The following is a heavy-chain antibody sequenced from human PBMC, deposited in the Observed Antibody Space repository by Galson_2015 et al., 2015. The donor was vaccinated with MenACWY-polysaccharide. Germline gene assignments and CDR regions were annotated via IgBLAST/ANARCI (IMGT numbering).Heavy chain of an antibody. CDR2: ITPNSGGT. J-gene: IGHJ4*02. D-gene: IGHD4-17*01. V-gene: IGHV1-2*02. CDR1: GYTFTGYY. CDR3: ARAHVATVTTDYFDY. Sequence: SVKVSCKASGYTFTGYYMHWVRQAPGQGLEWMGWITPNSGGTNYAQKFQGRVTMTRDTSISTAYMELSRLRSDDTAVYYCARAHVATVTTDYFDYGGREPWSPSPQ.